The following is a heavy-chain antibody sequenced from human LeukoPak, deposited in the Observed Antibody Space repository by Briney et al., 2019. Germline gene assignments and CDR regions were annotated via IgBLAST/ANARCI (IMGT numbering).Heavy chain of an antibody. J-gene: IGHJ4*02. CDR2: IWYDGSNK. D-gene: IGHD3-22*01. CDR3: ARDDYYDSSGYYDY. CDR1: GFTFSSYG. V-gene: IGHV3-33*01. Sequence: GGSLRLSCAASGFTFSSYGMHWVRQAQGKGLEWVAVIWYDGSNKYYADSVKGRFTISRDNSKNTLYLQMNSLRAEDTAVYYCARDDYYDSSGYYDYWGQGTLVTVSS.